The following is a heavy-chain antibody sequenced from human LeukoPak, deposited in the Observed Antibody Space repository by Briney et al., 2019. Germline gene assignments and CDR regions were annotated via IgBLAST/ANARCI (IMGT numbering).Heavy chain of an antibody. CDR3: AKDYGSGSYPNWFDP. CDR1: GFTFSSYA. CDR2: ISGSGGST. Sequence: PGGSLRLSCAASGFTFSSYAMSWARQAPGKGLEWVSAISGSGGSTYYADSVKGRFTISRDNSKNTLYLQMNSLRAEDTAVYYCAKDYGSGSYPNWFDPWGQGTLVTVSS. J-gene: IGHJ5*02. V-gene: IGHV3-23*01. D-gene: IGHD3-10*01.